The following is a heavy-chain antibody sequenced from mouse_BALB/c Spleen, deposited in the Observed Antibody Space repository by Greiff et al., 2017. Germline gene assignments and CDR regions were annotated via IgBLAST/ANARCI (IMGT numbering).Heavy chain of an antibody. Sequence: EVKLVESGGGLVKPGGSLKLSCAASGFTFSSYTMSWVRQTPEKRLEWVATISSGGSYTYYPDSVKGRFTISRDNAKNTLYLQMSSLKSEDTAMYYCTREGGNYYAMDYWGQGTSDTVSS. CDR2: ISSGGSYT. J-gene: IGHJ4*01. V-gene: IGHV5-6-4*01. CDR1: GFTFSSYT. CDR3: TREGGNYYAMDY. D-gene: IGHD2-1*01.